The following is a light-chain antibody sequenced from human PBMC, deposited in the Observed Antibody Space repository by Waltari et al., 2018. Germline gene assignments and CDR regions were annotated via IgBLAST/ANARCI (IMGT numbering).Light chain of an antibody. J-gene: IGKJ3*01. Sequence: DIQLTQSPSSLSASIGDRVIISCRASQDISSWLVWYQQKSDEAPKTLIYAASNLQSGVPSRFRGSGSVTHVTLTISSLQPEDFATYYCQHYDSYPPTFGPGTKVDHK. CDR1: QDISSW. V-gene: IGKV1D-16*01. CDR3: QHYDSYPPT. CDR2: AAS.